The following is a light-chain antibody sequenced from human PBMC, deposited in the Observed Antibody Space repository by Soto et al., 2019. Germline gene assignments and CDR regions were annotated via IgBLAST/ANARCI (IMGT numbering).Light chain of an antibody. Sequence: IVLTQSPGTLSLSPGERATLSCRASQSVSNNYLAWYQQKPGQAPRLLIYGASNRATGIPDRFSGSGSGTDFTLTISRLAPEDFAVYYRQQYGSPGTFGQGTKVDIK. CDR2: GAS. CDR3: QQYGSPGT. J-gene: IGKJ1*01. V-gene: IGKV3-20*01. CDR1: QSVSNNY.